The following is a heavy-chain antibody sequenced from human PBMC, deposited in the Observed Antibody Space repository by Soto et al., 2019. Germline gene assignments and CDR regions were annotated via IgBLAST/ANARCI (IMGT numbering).Heavy chain of an antibody. CDR2: IMPLFGTT. V-gene: IGHV1-69*01. J-gene: IGHJ6*02. CDR3: AAELGFGNLSVV. D-gene: IGHD3-10*01. Sequence: QVQVVQSGVEVRRPGSSVKVSCKASGDTFKNCVISWVRQAPGQGLEWMGGIMPLFGTTDFAQRLQGRLTSTTDESTTTAYMELSRLRSEDTATYYCAAELGFGNLSVVWGQGTTVIVSS. CDR1: GDTFKNCV.